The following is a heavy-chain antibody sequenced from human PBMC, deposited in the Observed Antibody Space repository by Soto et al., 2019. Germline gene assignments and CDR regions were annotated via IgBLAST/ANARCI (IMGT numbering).Heavy chain of an antibody. Sequence: QVQLVQSGAEVKKPGASVKVSCKASGYTFTGYYMHWVRQAPGQGLEWMGWIKPNSGGTNYAQKFQGRVTMTRDTSMSTAYMELSRLRSDATAVYYCARDASAGHPWGNWFDPWGQGTLVTVSS. V-gene: IGHV1-2*02. CDR3: ARDASAGHPWGNWFDP. CDR2: IKPNSGGT. D-gene: IGHD6-13*01. CDR1: GYTFTGYY. J-gene: IGHJ5*02.